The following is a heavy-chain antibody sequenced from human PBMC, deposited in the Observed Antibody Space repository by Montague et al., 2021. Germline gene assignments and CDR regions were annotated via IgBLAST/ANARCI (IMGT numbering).Heavy chain of an antibody. CDR1: GFIFNNYV. D-gene: IGHD3-3*01. V-gene: IGHV3-9*01. J-gene: IGHJ4*02. Sequence: SLRLSCAASGFIFNNYVMNWVRQAPGKGLEGVSGINGNSINIDYADSVKGRFTISRDNAKNSLYLQMNSLRAEDTAFYYCVKDTRDYYPDFWGQGILVTVSS. CDR3: VKDTRDYYPDF. CDR2: INGNSINI.